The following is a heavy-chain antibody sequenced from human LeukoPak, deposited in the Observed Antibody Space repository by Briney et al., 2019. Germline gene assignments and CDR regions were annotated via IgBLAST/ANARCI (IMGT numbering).Heavy chain of an antibody. CDR1: GGSISGFY. CDR2: IYYSGSA. D-gene: IGHD6-19*01. Sequence: NPSETLSLTCTVSGGSISGFYWGWTRQPPGKGLEWIGFIYYSGSANYNPSLKSRVTMSVDTSKNQFSLKLSSVTAADTAFYYCARDRDSSGWFDYWGQGTLVTVSS. CDR3: ARDRDSSGWFDY. J-gene: IGHJ4*02. V-gene: IGHV4-59*01.